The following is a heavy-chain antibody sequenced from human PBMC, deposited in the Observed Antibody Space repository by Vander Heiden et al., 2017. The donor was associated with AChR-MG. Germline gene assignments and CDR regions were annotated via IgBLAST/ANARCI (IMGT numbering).Heavy chain of an antibody. Sequence: QVQLQDSGPGLVKPSQTLSPTCTVSVCSISSGDYYGSGSLQPPGKGLEWIGYSYDSGSTYYNPSLKSRVTISVDTSKNQFSRKLSSVTAADTAVYYCARERASGLGDYGGQGTLVTVSS. V-gene: IGHV4-30-4*01. J-gene: IGHJ4*02. CDR3: ARERASGLGDY. CDR1: VCSISSGDYY. D-gene: IGHD2-15*01. CDR2: SYDSGST.